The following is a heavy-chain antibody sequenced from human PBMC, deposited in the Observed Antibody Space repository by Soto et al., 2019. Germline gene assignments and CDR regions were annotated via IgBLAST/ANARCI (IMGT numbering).Heavy chain of an antibody. CDR3: AGKDFSGYSSSWYVDY. J-gene: IGHJ4*02. CDR1: VGSISSGGYY. D-gene: IGHD6-13*01. CDR2: IYYSGST. V-gene: IGHV4-31*03. Sequence: SETLSLTCTVSVGSISSGGYYWSWIRQHPGKGLEWIGYIYYSGSTYYNPSLKSRVTISVDTSKNQFSLKLSSVTAADTAVYYCAGKDFSGYSSSWYVDYWGQGTLVTVSS.